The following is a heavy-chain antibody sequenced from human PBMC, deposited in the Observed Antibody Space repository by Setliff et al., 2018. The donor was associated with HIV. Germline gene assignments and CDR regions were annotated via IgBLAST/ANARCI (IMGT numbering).Heavy chain of an antibody. CDR3: ASGRLDVYSSGNACDI. J-gene: IGHJ3*02. CDR1: GYPFTTYA. V-gene: IGHV1-3*04. D-gene: IGHD6-19*01. Sequence: ASVKVSCKASGYPFTTYALHWVRQAPGQSLEWMGWINTGNGNTKYSQEFQGRVTITRDTSTSTAYMGGRSLRSDDTAVYYRASGRLDVYSSGNACDIWGQGTMVTVSS. CDR2: INTGNGNT.